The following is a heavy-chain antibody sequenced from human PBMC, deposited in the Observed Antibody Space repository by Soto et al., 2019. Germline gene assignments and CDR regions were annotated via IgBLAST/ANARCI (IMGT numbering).Heavy chain of an antibody. V-gene: IGHV3-30*18. J-gene: IGHJ2*01. CDR1: GFTFSSYG. CDR2: ISYDGSNK. D-gene: IGHD1-26*01. Sequence: QVQLVESGGGVVQPGRSLRLSCAASGFTFSSYGMHWVRQAPGKGLEWVAVISYDGSNKYYADSVKGRFTISRDDSKNPLYLQMDSLRAEDTAVYYCAKDQGSGSTPGYFDLWGRGTLVTVSS. CDR3: AKDQGSGSTPGYFDL.